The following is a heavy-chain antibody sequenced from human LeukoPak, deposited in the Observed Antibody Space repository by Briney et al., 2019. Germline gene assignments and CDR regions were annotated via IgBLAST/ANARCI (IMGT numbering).Heavy chain of an antibody. CDR2: ISWNSGSI. D-gene: IGHD5-12*01. CDR3: ATSGYGKDYFDY. V-gene: IGHV3-9*01. Sequence: PGGSLRLSCAASGFTFDDYAIHWVRQAPGKGLEWVSGISWNSGSIGYADSVKGRFTISRDNAKNSLYLQMNSLRAEDTALYYCATSGYGKDYFDYWGQGTLVTVSS. CDR1: GFTFDDYA. J-gene: IGHJ4*02.